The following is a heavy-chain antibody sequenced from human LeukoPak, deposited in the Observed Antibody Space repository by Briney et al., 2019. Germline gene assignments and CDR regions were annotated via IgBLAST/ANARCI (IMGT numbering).Heavy chain of an antibody. Sequence: ASVKVSCKASGGTFSSYAISWVRQAPGQGLEWMGGIIPIFGTANYAQKFQGRVTITADESTSTAYMELSSLRSEDTAVYYCARARRGLNRAAAGYYYSYMDVWGKGTTVTVSS. CDR1: GGTFSSYA. V-gene: IGHV1-69*01. CDR3: ARARRGLNRAAAGYYYSYMDV. J-gene: IGHJ6*03. CDR2: IIPIFGTA. D-gene: IGHD6-13*01.